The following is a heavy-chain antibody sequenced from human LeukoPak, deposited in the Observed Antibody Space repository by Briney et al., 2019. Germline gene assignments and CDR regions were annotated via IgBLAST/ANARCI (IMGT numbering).Heavy chain of an antibody. V-gene: IGHV4-59*01. CDR3: ARKYSGYGGWIDY. D-gene: IGHD5-12*01. Sequence: SETLSLTCAVYGGSFSGYYWSWIRQPPGKGLEWIGYIYYSGSTNYNPSLKSRVTISLDTSKNQFSLKLSSVTAADTAVYYCARKYSGYGGWIDYWGQGTLVAVSS. CDR1: GGSFSGYY. CDR2: IYYSGST. J-gene: IGHJ4*02.